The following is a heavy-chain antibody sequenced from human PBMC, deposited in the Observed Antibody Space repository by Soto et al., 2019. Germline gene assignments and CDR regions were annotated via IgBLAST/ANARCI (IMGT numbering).Heavy chain of an antibody. J-gene: IGHJ4*02. Sequence: PGGSLRLSCTASGFTFSSYEMNWVRQAPGKGLEWVSYISSSGSTIYYADSVKGRFTISRDNAKNSLYLQMNSLRAEDTAVYYCAREKGSSSPLEYWGQGTLVTVSS. CDR1: GFTFSSYE. CDR3: AREKGSSSPLEY. D-gene: IGHD6-6*01. V-gene: IGHV3-48*03. CDR2: ISSSGSTI.